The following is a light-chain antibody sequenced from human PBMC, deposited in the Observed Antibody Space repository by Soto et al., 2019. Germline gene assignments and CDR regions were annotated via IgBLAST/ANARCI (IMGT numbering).Light chain of an antibody. Sequence: DIQMTQSPSTLSASVGDRVTIACRASQSISTWLAWFQQKPGKAPKLLIYDASRLNSGVPSRFSGSGSGTEFTLTIISLQPDDFATYYCQQYNSYSWTFGQGTKVDIK. V-gene: IGKV1-5*01. CDR2: DAS. J-gene: IGKJ1*01. CDR1: QSISTW. CDR3: QQYNSYSWT.